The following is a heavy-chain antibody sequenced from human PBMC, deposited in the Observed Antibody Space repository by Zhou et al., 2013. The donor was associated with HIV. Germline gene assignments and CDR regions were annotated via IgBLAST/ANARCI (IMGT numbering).Heavy chain of an antibody. D-gene: IGHD2-21*01. J-gene: IGHJ1*01. CDR2: INPRGGQV. CDR1: GYTFIKYF. CDR3: VRTAYCETEPCKGWVFQH. Sequence: QVKLMQSGAGVKKPGASVRVSCEASGYTFIKYFLHWIRQAPGGSLEWIGWINPRGGQVNYSRRFPGKFTMTRDTIRETAYLNVRGLTSDDTAVYYCVRTAYCETEPCKGWVFQHWGQGTLVIVSS. V-gene: IGHV1-2*07.